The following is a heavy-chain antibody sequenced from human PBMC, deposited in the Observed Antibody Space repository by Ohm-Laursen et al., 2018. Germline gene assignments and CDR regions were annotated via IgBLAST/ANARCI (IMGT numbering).Heavy chain of an antibody. J-gene: IGHJ4*02. CDR3: VRVHLGLGPVKYYDY. V-gene: IGHV3-23*01. Sequence: SLRLSCTASGFTFSISGMTWVRQAPGKGLEWVSGISVSGSSTDYADSVKGRFTISRDNSKNTPYLQMNSLKTEDTALYSCVRVHLGLGPVKYYDYWGQGILVTVSS. CDR2: ISVSGSST. CDR1: GFTFSISG. D-gene: IGHD1-1*01.